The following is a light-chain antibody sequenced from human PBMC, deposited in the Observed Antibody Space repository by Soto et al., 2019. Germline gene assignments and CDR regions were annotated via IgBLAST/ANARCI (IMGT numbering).Light chain of an antibody. CDR1: QSVGKY. Sequence: EIVLTQSPATLSLSPGERATLSCRASQSVGKYLVWYQQKPGQAPRLLIYGASTRANGIPARFSGSGSGTEFTLTISSLEPEDFAAYYCQQRSNWHHITFGQGTRLEIK. CDR2: GAS. V-gene: IGKV3D-11*02. J-gene: IGKJ5*01. CDR3: QQRSNWHHIT.